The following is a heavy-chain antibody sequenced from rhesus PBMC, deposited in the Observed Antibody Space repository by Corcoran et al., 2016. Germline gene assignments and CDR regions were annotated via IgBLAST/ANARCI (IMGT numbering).Heavy chain of an antibody. D-gene: IGHD4-11*01. J-gene: IGHJ4*01. CDR1: GFTFGDFG. V-gene: IGHV3-7*01. CDR2: NTNTGETI. CDR3: GRGFHNPVDY. Sequence: EVQLVESGGGVVQPGGSLRLSCSASGFTFGDFGFHWVHQTPGKRLERVSYNTNTGETIFYPDSVKGRFTVSRDNAKNSLSLQMNILRAEDTAVYYCGRGFHNPVDYWGQGVPVTVSS.